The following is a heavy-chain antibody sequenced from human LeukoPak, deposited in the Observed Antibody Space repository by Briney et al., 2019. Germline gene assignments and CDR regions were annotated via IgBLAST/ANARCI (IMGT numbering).Heavy chain of an antibody. Sequence: PGGSLRLSCAASGFTFSSYSMDWVRQAPGKGLEWVSYISSSSSTIYYADSVKGRFTISRDNAKNSLYLQMNSLRAEDTAVYYWASGDDIPDYWGQGTLVTVSS. V-gene: IGHV3-48*01. CDR1: GFTFSSYS. J-gene: IGHJ4*02. CDR3: ASGDDIPDY. CDR2: ISSSSSTI. D-gene: IGHD3-9*01.